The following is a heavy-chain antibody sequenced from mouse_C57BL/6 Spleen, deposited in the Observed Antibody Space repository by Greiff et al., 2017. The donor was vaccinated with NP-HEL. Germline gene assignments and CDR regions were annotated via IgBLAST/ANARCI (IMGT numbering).Heavy chain of an antibody. CDR2: ISSGGSYT. CDR3: ARNDGNGYFDV. J-gene: IGHJ1*03. Sequence: EVMLVESGGDLVKPGGSLKLSCAASGFTFSSYGMSWVRQTPDKRLEWVATISSGGSYTYYPDSVKGRFTISRDNAKNTLYLQMSSLKSEDTAMYYCARNDGNGYFDVWGTGTTVTVSS. V-gene: IGHV5-6*02. D-gene: IGHD2-1*01. CDR1: GFTFSSYG.